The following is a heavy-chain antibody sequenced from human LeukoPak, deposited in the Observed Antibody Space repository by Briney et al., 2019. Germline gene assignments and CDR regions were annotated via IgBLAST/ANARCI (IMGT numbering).Heavy chain of an antibody. Sequence: GGPLRLFCAPYGLTLSTYWASSARQTPGKGLECLASIKEDGREKHYVDSVKGRLTLYRDKAKNSLYLQMDSLRDKDTAVYYCARDRIRCLYWGQGALVTVFS. CDR3: ARDRIRCLY. CDR1: GLTLSTYW. J-gene: IGHJ4*02. D-gene: IGHD3-3*02. V-gene: IGHV3-7*01. CDR2: IKEDGREK.